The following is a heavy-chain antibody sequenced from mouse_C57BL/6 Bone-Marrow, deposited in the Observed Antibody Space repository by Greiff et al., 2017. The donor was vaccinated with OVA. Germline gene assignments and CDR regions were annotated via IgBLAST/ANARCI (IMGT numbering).Heavy chain of an antibody. Sequence: VQLQQSGPELVKPGASVKIPCKASGYTFTDYNMDWVKQSHGKSLEWIGDINPNNGGTIYNQKFKGKATLTVDKSSSTAYMELRSLTSEDTAVYYCARAVVATRGYYAMDYWGQGTSVTVSS. CDR1: GYTFTDYN. J-gene: IGHJ4*01. V-gene: IGHV1-18*01. D-gene: IGHD1-1*01. CDR2: INPNNGGT. CDR3: ARAVVATRGYYAMDY.